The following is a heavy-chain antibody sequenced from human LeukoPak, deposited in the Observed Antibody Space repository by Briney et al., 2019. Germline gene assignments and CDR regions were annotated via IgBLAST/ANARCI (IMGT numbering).Heavy chain of an antibody. CDR1: GFTFSSYS. CDR3: ARAGGAVDGTGRFDY. Sequence: GGSLRLSWAASGFTFSSYSMNWVRQAPGKGLEWVASISSSSSYIYYADSVKGRFTISRDNAKNSLYLQMNSLRAEDTAVYDCARAGGAVDGTGRFDYWGQGTLVTVSS. D-gene: IGHD6-19*01. CDR2: ISSSSSYI. V-gene: IGHV3-21*01. J-gene: IGHJ4*02.